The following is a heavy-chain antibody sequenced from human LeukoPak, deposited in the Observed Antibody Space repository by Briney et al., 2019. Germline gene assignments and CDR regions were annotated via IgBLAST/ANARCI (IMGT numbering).Heavy chain of an antibody. Sequence: GGSLRLSCAASGFTFSSYAMSWVRQAPGKGLEWVSAISGSGGSTYYADSVKGRFTISRDNSKNTLYLQMNSLRAEDTAVYYCATSYGGNPQYYFDCWGQGTLVTVSS. CDR3: ATSYGGNPQYYFDC. V-gene: IGHV3-23*01. D-gene: IGHD4-23*01. CDR1: GFTFSSYA. CDR2: ISGSGGST. J-gene: IGHJ4*02.